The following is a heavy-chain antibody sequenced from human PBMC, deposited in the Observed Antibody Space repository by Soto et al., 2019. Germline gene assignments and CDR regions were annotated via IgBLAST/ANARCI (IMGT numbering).Heavy chain of an antibody. V-gene: IGHV3-23*01. CDR2: ISGSGGST. CDR1: GFTFSSYA. Sequence: EVQLLESGGGLVQPGGSLRLSCAASGFTFSSYAMSRVRQAPGKGLEWVSAISGSGGSTYYADSVKGRFTISRDNSKNTLYLQMNSLRAEDTAVYYCATGITIFGVVIKGPSYFDYWGQGTLVTVSS. J-gene: IGHJ4*02. D-gene: IGHD3-3*01. CDR3: ATGITIFGVVIKGPSYFDY.